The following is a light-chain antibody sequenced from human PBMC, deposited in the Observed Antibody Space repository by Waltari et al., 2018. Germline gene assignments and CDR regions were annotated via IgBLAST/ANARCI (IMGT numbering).Light chain of an antibody. CDR1: SSDVGYYNF. J-gene: IGLJ1*01. Sequence: QSALTQPHSVSGSPGQSVTISCTGTSSDVGYYNFVSWYQQHPGKAPKLMIYDVTKRPSGVPDRFAGSKSGNTAYLTISGLQAEDEADYYCCSYAGNYIFIFATGTKVTVL. V-gene: IGLV2-11*01. CDR2: DVT. CDR3: CSYAGNYIFI.